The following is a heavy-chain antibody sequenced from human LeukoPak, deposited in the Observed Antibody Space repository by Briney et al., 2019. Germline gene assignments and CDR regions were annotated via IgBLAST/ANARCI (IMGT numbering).Heavy chain of an antibody. CDR1: GFTFSSYS. J-gene: IGHJ4*02. Sequence: GGSLRLSCADSGFTFSSYSMNWVRQAPGKGLEWVSSISSSSSYIYYADSVKGRFTISRDNAKNSLYLQMNSLRAEDTAVYYCARVPRGGGGYFDYWGQGTLVTVSS. CDR2: ISSSSSYI. CDR3: ARVPRGGGGYFDY. V-gene: IGHV3-21*01. D-gene: IGHD3-10*01.